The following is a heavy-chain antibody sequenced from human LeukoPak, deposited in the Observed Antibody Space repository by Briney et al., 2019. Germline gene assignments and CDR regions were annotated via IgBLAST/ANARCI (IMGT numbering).Heavy chain of an antibody. CDR1: GFTFSNYG. J-gene: IGHJ4*02. Sequence: PGRSLRLSCVVSGFTFSNYGFHGVRQAPGKGLEWVAVTRFDGSNKEYADSVEGRFPISRDNSKKTLYLQMNSLRADDTAVYYCARWWGTRQFYLDHWGRGTLVTVSS. V-gene: IGHV3-33*01. CDR3: ARWWGTRQFYLDH. CDR2: TRFDGSNK. D-gene: IGHD2-8*02.